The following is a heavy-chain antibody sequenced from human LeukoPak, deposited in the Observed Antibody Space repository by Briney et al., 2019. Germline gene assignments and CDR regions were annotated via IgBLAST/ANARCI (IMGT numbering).Heavy chain of an antibody. CDR3: GRAFPPLRTSSAGDL. J-gene: IGHJ4*02. V-gene: IGHV3-21*01. D-gene: IGHD3-16*01. CDR1: GFTLSDYH. CDR2: ISYLSSHV. Sequence: KAGGSLRLPRSASGFTLSDYHMNWVRQAPGKGLEWVSSISYLSSHVYYGDSVKGRFSISRDNAKNSLYLQMNSLGAEDTAIYYCGRAFPPLRTSSAGDLWGQGILVTVSS.